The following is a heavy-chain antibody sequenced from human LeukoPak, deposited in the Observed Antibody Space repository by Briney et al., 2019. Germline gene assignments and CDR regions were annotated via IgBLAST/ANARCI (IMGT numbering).Heavy chain of an antibody. Sequence: GGSLRLSCAASGFTFDDYGMSWVRHAPGKGLEWVSGINWNGGSTGYADSVKGRFTISRDNAKNSLYLQMNSLRAEDTALYHCARGRGYSGYLYYFDYWGQGTLVTVSS. D-gene: IGHD5-12*01. CDR2: INWNGGST. CDR3: ARGRGYSGYLYYFDY. V-gene: IGHV3-20*01. J-gene: IGHJ4*02. CDR1: GFTFDDYG.